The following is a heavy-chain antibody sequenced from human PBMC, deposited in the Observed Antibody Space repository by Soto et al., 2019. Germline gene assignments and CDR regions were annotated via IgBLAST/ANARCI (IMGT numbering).Heavy chain of an antibody. CDR2: IYSGGNT. J-gene: IGHJ1*01. CDR3: ARPTAGPAWAEYFQH. V-gene: IGHV3-53*01. CDR1: GFTVSNNY. D-gene: IGHD2-15*01. Sequence: EVQLVESGGGLIQPGGSLRLSCAASGFTVSNNYMAWVRQAPGKGLEWDSVIYSGGNTYYSDSVKGRFAISRDNSKNTLYLQMNSLRDEDTAVYYCARPTAGPAWAEYFQHWGQGTLVTVSS.